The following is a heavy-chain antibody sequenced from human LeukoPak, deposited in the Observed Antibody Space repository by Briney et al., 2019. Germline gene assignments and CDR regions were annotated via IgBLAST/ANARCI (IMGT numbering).Heavy chain of an antibody. J-gene: IGHJ3*02. Sequence: PGGSLRLSCAASGFTFSSYWMSWVRQAPGKGLEWVANIKQDGSEKYYVDSVKGRFTISRDNAKNSLYLQMNSLRAADTAVYYCARAPVGPDGDDAFDIWGQGTMVTVSS. D-gene: IGHD1-26*01. CDR3: ARAPVGPDGDDAFDI. CDR1: GFTFSSYW. V-gene: IGHV3-7*03. CDR2: IKQDGSEK.